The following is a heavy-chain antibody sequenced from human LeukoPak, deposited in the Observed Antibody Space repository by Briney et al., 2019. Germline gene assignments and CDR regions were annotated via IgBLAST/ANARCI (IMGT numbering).Heavy chain of an antibody. J-gene: IGHJ4*02. CDR2: ISYDGSNK. CDR3: TRGYVGIDY. Sequence: GRSLRLSCAASGFTFSSYGMHWVRQAPGKGLEWVAVISYDGSNKYYADSVKGRFTISRDNAKNTLYLQMNSLRAEDTALYYCTRGYVGIDYWGQGTLVTVSS. V-gene: IGHV3-30*03. CDR1: GFTFSSYG. D-gene: IGHD5-12*01.